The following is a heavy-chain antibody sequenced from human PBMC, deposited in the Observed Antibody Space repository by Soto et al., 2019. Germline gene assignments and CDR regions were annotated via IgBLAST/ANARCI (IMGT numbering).Heavy chain of an antibody. J-gene: IGHJ4*02. CDR1: GGSFSSYY. Sequence: PSETLSLTCAVYGGSFSSYYWSWIRQPPGKGLEWIGEINHSGSTNYNPSLKSRVTISVDTSKNQFSLKLSSVTAADTAVYYCARGRFRSLTYYYDSSGPVFPRYFDYWGQGTLVTVSS. D-gene: IGHD3-22*01. V-gene: IGHV4-34*01. CDR2: INHSGST. CDR3: ARGRFRSLTYYYDSSGPVFPRYFDY.